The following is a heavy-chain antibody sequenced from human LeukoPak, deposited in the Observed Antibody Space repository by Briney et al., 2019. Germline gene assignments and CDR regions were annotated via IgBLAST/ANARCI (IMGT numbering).Heavy chain of an antibody. D-gene: IGHD1-14*01. V-gene: IGHV3-23*01. Sequence: GGTLRLSCEASGFTLRGFTFSGYGMSWVRQAPGKGLEWVSGINGSGGSTYYAELVKGRFTISRDNSKNTLYLQMNSLRAEDTAVYYCARNPFLGYWGQGTLVTVSS. CDR3: ARNPFLGY. CDR1: GFTLRGFTFSGYG. CDR2: INGSGGST. J-gene: IGHJ4*02.